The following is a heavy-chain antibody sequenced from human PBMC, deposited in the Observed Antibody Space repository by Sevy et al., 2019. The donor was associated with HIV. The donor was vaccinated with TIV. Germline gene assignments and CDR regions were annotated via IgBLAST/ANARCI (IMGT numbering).Heavy chain of an antibody. CDR2: MNTNTGNP. D-gene: IGHD1-7*01. CDR1: GYTFTSYA. Sequence: ASVKVSCKASGYTFTSYAMNWVRQAPGQGLEWMGWMNTNTGNPTYAQGFTGRFVFSLDTSVSTAYLQISSLKAEDTAVYYCARSITGTIFFGSEYYYYGMDVWGQGTTVTVSS. J-gene: IGHJ6*02. CDR3: ARSITGTIFFGSEYYYYGMDV. V-gene: IGHV7-4-1*02.